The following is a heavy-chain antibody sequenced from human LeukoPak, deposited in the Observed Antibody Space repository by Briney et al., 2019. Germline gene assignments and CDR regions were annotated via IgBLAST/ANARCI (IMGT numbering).Heavy chain of an antibody. CDR2: ISYDGSNK. J-gene: IGHJ3*02. Sequence: GGSLRLSCAASGFNFSSYGMNWVRQAPGKGLEWAAVISYDGSNKYYADSVKGRFTISRDNSKNTLYLQMNSLRAEDTALYYCAREGLGYSSGSIAFDIWGQGTMVTVSS. CDR1: GFNFSSYG. D-gene: IGHD6-19*01. V-gene: IGHV3-30*03. CDR3: AREGLGYSSGSIAFDI.